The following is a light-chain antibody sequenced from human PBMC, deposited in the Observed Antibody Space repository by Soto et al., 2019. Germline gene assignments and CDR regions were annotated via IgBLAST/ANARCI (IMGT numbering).Light chain of an antibody. CDR1: ESVSSH. Sequence: EIVLTQSPGTLSSSLGERVTFSCRAGESVSSHLAWYQQKPGQGPRLLIYGASIRATDIPDRFSGSGSGTGFSLTISRLEPEDFAVYYCHQYSGSPRTFGQGTKLEV. CDR2: GAS. V-gene: IGKV3-20*01. CDR3: HQYSGSPRT. J-gene: IGKJ1*01.